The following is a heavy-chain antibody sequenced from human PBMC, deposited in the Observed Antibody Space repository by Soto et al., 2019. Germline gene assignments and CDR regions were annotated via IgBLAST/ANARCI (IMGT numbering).Heavy chain of an antibody. J-gene: IGHJ3*02. CDR3: ARGLAYCGGDCIDAFDI. D-gene: IGHD2-21*02. CDR2: IIPIFGTA. V-gene: IGHV1-69*13. CDR1: GYTFSSYA. Sequence: QVHLVQSGAEVKRPGASVKVSCKASGYTFSSYAISWVRQAPGQGLEWMGGIIPIFGTANYAQKFQGRVTITADESTSTAYMELSSLRSEDTAVYYCARGLAYCGGDCIDAFDIWGQGTMVTVSS.